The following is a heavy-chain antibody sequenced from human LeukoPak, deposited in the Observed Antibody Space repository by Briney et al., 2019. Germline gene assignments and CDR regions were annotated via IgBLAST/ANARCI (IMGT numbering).Heavy chain of an antibody. Sequence: SETLSLTCTVSGGAISSSSYYWGWIRQHPGKGLEWIGSIYYSGSTYYNPSLKSRVTISVDTSKNQFSLKLSSVTAADTAVYYCARSRSRIAAASDWGQGTLVTVSS. CDR1: GGAISSSSYY. D-gene: IGHD6-13*01. CDR3: ARSRSRIAAASD. V-gene: IGHV4-39*01. CDR2: IYYSGST. J-gene: IGHJ4*02.